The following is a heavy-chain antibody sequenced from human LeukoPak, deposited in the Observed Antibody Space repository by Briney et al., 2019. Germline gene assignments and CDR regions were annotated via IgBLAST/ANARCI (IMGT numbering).Heavy chain of an antibody. D-gene: IGHD3-22*01. V-gene: IGHV3-23*01. CDR3: AKRDNSYYYYSHY. Sequence: GGSLRVSCAASGFVFANSAMSWVRQAPGKGLEWVSSISGSGSNTYYADSVKGRFTISRDNSKNTLYLQMNSLRAEDTAVYYCAKRDNSYYYYSHYWGQGTLVTVSS. CDR1: GFVFANSA. J-gene: IGHJ4*02. CDR2: ISGSGSNT.